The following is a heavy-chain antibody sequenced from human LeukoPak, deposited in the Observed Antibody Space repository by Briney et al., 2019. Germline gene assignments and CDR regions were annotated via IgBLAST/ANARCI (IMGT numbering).Heavy chain of an antibody. D-gene: IGHD3-10*02. J-gene: IGHJ4*02. CDR2: ISGSGGST. CDR3: ARLFGELTN. CDR1: GFSFSNYA. Sequence: GGSLRLSCAASGFSFSNYAMSWVRQAPGKGLEWVSAISGSGGSTYYADSVKGRFTISRDNSKNSLYLQMNSLRAEDTAVYYCARLFGELTNWGQGTLVTVSS. V-gene: IGHV3-23*01.